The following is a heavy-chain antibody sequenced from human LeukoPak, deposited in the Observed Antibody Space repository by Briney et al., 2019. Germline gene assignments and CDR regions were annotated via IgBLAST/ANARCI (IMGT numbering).Heavy chain of an antibody. D-gene: IGHD5-12*01. Sequence: GGFLRLSCAASGFTFSSYSMNWVRQAPGKGLEWVSYISSSSSTIYYADSVKGRFTISRDNAKNSLYLQMNSLRAEDTAVYYCARKRGYSGLPFDYWGQGTLVTVSS. J-gene: IGHJ4*02. CDR1: GFTFSSYS. V-gene: IGHV3-48*01. CDR3: ARKRGYSGLPFDY. CDR2: ISSSSSTI.